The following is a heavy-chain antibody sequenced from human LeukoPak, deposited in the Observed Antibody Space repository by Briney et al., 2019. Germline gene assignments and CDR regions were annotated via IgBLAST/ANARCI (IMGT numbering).Heavy chain of an antibody. V-gene: IGHV3-48*01. CDR3: ARDGTGGVNYFGAGSYDS. D-gene: IGHD3-10*01. Sequence: GSLRLSCAASGFTFSTYSLNWVRQAPGKGLEWLSHITVTGTLYYADSVKGRFTVSRDNAEHSLYLQMNSLEVEDTAMYYCARDGTGGVNYFGAGSYDSWGQGTLVVVSS. J-gene: IGHJ4*02. CDR1: GFTFSTYS. CDR2: ITVTGTL.